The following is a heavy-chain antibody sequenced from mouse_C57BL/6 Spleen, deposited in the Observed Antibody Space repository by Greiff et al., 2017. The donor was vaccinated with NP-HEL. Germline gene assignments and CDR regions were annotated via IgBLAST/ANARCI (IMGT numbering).Heavy chain of an antibody. CDR3: ARRDGYYGYFDV. D-gene: IGHD2-3*01. CDR2: ISNGGGST. CDR1: GFTFSDYY. Sequence: EVQRVESGGGLVQPGGSLKLSCAASGFTFSDYYMYWVRQTPEKRLEWVAYISNGGGSTYYPDTVKGRFTISRDNAKNTLYLQMSRLKSEDTAMYYCARRDGYYGYFDVWGTGTTVTVSS. J-gene: IGHJ1*03. V-gene: IGHV5-12*01.